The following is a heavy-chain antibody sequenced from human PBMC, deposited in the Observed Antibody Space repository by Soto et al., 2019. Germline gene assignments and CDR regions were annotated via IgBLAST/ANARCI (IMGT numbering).Heavy chain of an antibody. CDR3: VRGPEELVYYNSIDV. J-gene: IGHJ6*02. Sequence: GGALGVSSKASGFTFSDYYMSWIRQVPGKGLEWVSYISIGGTPIYYADSVKGRFTISRDNAQNSLYLHMTSLTAEDNALYYCVRGPEELVYYNSIDVWGQGTTVTVSS. V-gene: IGHV3-11*01. CDR2: ISIGGTPI. D-gene: IGHD3-10*01. CDR1: GFTFSDYY.